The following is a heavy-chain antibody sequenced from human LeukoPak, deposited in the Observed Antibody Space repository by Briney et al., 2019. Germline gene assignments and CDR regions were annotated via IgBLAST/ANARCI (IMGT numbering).Heavy chain of an antibody. CDR3: ARGARAGYNLEPFDY. CDR1: GXSISSYY. J-gene: IGHJ4*02. CDR2: IYYSGST. V-gene: IGHV4-59*08. Sequence: PSETLSLTCTVSGXSISSYYWSWIRQPPGKGLEWIGYIYYSGSTKYNPSLKSRVTISVDTSKNQFSLKLRSVTAADTAVYYCARGARAGYNLEPFDYWGQGTLVTVSS. D-gene: IGHD5-24*01.